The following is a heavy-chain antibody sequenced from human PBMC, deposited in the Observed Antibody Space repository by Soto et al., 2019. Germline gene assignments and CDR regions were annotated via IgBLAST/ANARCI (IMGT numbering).Heavy chain of an antibody. CDR2: IYYSGRT. Sequence: SETLSLTCTVSGGSISSSSYYWGWIRQPPGKGLEWIGNIYYSGRTFYNPSLRGRVTISVDTSKNQFSLRLSSVTAADTAVYYCARRGLGLDYWGRRTLVTVSS. CDR1: GGSISSSSYY. CDR3: ARRGLGLDY. V-gene: IGHV4-39*01. D-gene: IGHD3-16*01. J-gene: IGHJ4*02.